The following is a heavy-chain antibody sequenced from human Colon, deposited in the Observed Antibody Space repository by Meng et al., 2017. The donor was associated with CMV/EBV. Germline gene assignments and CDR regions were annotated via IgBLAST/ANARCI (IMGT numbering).Heavy chain of an antibody. CDR3: ARRHGRYFDY. V-gene: IGHV3-23*01. J-gene: IGHJ4*02. D-gene: IGHD2-8*01. Sequence: GGSLRLSCAVSGFTFSNYEMSWVRQAPGKGLDWVSSISGDSVDTYFGDSVRGRFAISRDASKNTVYLQMHSLRAEDTAVYFCARRHGRYFDYWGQGTVVTVS. CDR1: GFTFSNYE. CDR2: ISGDSVDT.